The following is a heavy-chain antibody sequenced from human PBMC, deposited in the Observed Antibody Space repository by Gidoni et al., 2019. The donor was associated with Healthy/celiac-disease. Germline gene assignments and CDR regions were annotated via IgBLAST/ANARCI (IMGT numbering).Heavy chain of an antibody. V-gene: IGHV3-23*01. J-gene: IGHJ3*02. D-gene: IGHD3-10*01. Sequence: EVQLLESGGGLVQPGGSLRLSCAASGFPFSSYAMCWVRQAPGKGLEWVSAISGSGGSTYYADSVKGRFTISRDNSKNTLYLQMNSLRAEDTAVYYCANTPSYYYGSGSYSVDAFDIWGQGTMVTVSS. CDR1: GFPFSSYA. CDR2: ISGSGGST. CDR3: ANTPSYYYGSGSYSVDAFDI.